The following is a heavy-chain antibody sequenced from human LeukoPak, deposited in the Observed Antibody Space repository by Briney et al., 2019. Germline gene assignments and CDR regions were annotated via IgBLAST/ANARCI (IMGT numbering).Heavy chain of an antibody. J-gene: IGHJ4*02. Sequence: GRSLRLSCAASGFTFSSYGMHWVRQAPGKGLEWVAVIWYDGSNKYYADSVKGRFTISRDNAKNTLYLQMNSLGGEDTAIYYCTGGGTGWYSDYWGQGTLVTVSS. D-gene: IGHD6-19*01. V-gene: IGHV3-33*03. CDR2: IWYDGSNK. CDR3: TGGGTGWYSDY. CDR1: GFTFSSYG.